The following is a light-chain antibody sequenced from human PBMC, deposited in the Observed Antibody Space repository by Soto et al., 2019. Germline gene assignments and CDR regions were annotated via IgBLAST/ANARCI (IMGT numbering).Light chain of an antibody. CDR1: SSNIGAGYD. CDR2: GNS. J-gene: IGLJ3*02. Sequence: VLTQPPSVSGAPGQRVTISCTGSSSNIGAGYDVHWYQQLPGTAPKLLIYGNSNRPSGVPDRFSGSKSGTSASLAITGLQAEDEADYYCQSYDSSLSAVFGGGTKLTVL. CDR3: QSYDSSLSAV. V-gene: IGLV1-40*01.